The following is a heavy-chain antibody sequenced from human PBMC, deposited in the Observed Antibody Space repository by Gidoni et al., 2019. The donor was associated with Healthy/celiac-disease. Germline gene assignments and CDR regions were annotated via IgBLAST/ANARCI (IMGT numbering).Heavy chain of an antibody. Sequence: EVQLVESGGGLVQPGGSLRLSCAASGFPVSSNYMSWGRQAPGKGLEWVSVIYSGGSTYYADSVKGRFTISRDNSKNTLYLQMNSLRAEDTAVYYCARSGYCSSTSCYGDAFDIWGQGTMVTVSS. CDR3: ARSGYCSSTSCYGDAFDI. D-gene: IGHD2-2*01. CDR1: GFPVSSNY. V-gene: IGHV3-66*01. CDR2: IYSGGST. J-gene: IGHJ3*02.